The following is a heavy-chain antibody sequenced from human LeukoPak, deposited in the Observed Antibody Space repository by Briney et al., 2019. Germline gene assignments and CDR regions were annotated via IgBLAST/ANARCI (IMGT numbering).Heavy chain of an antibody. V-gene: IGHV1-46*01. J-gene: IGHJ4*02. CDR1: GYTFTSYY. D-gene: IGHD6-13*01. Sequence: ASVKVSCKASGYTFTSYYMHWVRQAPGQGLEWMGIINPSGGSTSYAQKFQGRVTMTRDTSTSTVYMELSSLGSEDTAVYYCARDFSLSSSWYPGSHWGQGTLVTVSS. CDR3: ARDFSLSSSWYPGSH. CDR2: INPSGGST.